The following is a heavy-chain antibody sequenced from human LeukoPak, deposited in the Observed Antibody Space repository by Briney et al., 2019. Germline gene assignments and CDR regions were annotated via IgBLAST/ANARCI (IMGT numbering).Heavy chain of an antibody. Sequence: GGSLRLSCAASGFTFRSNGMHWVRQAPGRGLEWVTYIWYDGSDADYADPVKGRFTISRDNAKNSLYLQMNSLRAEDTAVYYCARVELSDYGDLDYWGQGTLVTVSS. D-gene: IGHD4-17*01. CDR3: ARVELSDYGDLDY. CDR2: IWYDGSDA. J-gene: IGHJ4*02. CDR1: GFTFRSNG. V-gene: IGHV3-33*08.